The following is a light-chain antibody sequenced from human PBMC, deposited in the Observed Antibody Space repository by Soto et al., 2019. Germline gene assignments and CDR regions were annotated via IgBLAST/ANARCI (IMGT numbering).Light chain of an antibody. J-gene: IGKJ1*01. CDR1: QSVSDS. CDR3: QQYNKWPKM. V-gene: IGKV3-15*01. Sequence: EIVMTQSPATLSVSPGERATPSCRASQSVSDSLAWYQQKPGQAPRLLIYSASTRATGIPARFSGSGSGTEFTPTISSLQSEDFAVYYCQQYNKWPKMFGQGTKVDI. CDR2: SAS.